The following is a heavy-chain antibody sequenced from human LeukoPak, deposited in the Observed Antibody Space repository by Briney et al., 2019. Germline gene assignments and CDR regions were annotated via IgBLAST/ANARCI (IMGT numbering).Heavy chain of an antibody. CDR3: AKDLGYQLPRGAYGMDV. J-gene: IGHJ6*02. D-gene: IGHD2-2*01. V-gene: IGHV3-30*18. CDR1: GFSFKSYG. CDR2: ISYDGSNK. Sequence: PGGSLRLSCAASGFSFKSYGMPWVRQAPGKGLEWVAVISYDGSNKYYADSVKGRFTISRDNSKNTLYLQMNSLRAEDTAVYYCAKDLGYQLPRGAYGMDVWGQGTTVTVSS.